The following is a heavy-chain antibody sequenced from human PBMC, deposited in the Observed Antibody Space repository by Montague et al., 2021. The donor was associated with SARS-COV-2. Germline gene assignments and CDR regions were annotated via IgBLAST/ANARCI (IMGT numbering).Heavy chain of an antibody. Sequence: SETLSLTCSVSGRSISSYYWSWIRQSPGKGLEWIGYIFHSGIIDYNPSLKSRVTISVDMSKNQFSLQLNSVTAADSAVYYCARTEYNWNDWFDPWGQGTLVTVSS. CDR1: GRSISSYY. CDR3: ARTEYNWNDWFDP. J-gene: IGHJ5*02. D-gene: IGHD1-20*01. V-gene: IGHV4-59*13. CDR2: IFHSGII.